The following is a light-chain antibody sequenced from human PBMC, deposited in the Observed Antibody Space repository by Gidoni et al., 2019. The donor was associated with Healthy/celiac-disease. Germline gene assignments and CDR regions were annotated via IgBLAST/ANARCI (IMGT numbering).Light chain of an antibody. Sequence: EIVLTQSPATLSLSPGESATLSCRASQSVSSYLAWYQQKPGQAPRRLIYDAANRATGSPARFSGSGSGTDYTLTISSREPEDVAVYYCQQRSSWPPRYTFGQGTKLEIK. J-gene: IGKJ2*01. V-gene: IGKV3-11*01. CDR2: DAA. CDR3: QQRSSWPPRYT. CDR1: QSVSSY.